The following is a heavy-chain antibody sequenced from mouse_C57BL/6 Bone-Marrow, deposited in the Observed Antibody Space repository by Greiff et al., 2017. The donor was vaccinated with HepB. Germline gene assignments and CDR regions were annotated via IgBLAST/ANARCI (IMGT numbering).Heavy chain of an antibody. CDR1: GYTFTSYW. CDR3: ANSSGHYAMDY. Sequence: VQLQQSGAELVKPGASVKLSCKASGYTFTSYWMHWVKQRPGQGLEWIGMIHPNSGSTNYNEKFKSKATLTVDKSSSTAYMHLRSLTSEDSAVYYCANSSGHYAMDYWGQGTSVTVSS. J-gene: IGHJ4*01. CDR2: IHPNSGST. V-gene: IGHV1-64*01. D-gene: IGHD3-2*02.